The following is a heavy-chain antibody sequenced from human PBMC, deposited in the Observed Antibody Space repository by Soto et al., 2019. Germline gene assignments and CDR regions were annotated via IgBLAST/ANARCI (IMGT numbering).Heavy chain of an antibody. CDR3: AVGCSGGSCYARGYYGMDV. CDR1: GFTFSSYA. J-gene: IGHJ6*02. CDR2: ISYDGSNK. Sequence: QVQLVESGGGVVQPGRSLRLSCAASGFTFSSYAMHWVRQAPGKGLEWVAVISYDGSNKYYADSVKGRFTISRDNSKNTLYLQMNNLRAEDTAVYYCAVGCSGGSCYARGYYGMDVWGQGTTVTVSS. D-gene: IGHD2-15*01. V-gene: IGHV3-30-3*01.